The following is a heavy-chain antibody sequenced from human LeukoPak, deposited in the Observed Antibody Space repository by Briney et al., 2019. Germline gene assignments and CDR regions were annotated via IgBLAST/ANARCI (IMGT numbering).Heavy chain of an antibody. J-gene: IGHJ4*02. CDR2: IYHSGST. CDR1: GGSISSSSGNC. V-gene: IGHV4-4*02. D-gene: IGHD4-23*01. CDR3: ARNGGNSDFDY. Sequence: SETLSLTCAVSGGSISSSSGNCWTWVRQPPGKGLEWIGEIYHSGSTNYNPSLKSRVTMLLDKPKNQFSLKLSSVTAADTAVYYCARNGGNSDFDYWGQGTLVTVSS.